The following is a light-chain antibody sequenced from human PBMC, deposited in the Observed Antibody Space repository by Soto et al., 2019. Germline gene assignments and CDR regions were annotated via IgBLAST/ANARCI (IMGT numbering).Light chain of an antibody. Sequence: DSEMTHSPSTLTASVGDSVTITCRASQSVSAWLAWYQQKPGKAPKLLIYAASSLQSGVPSRFSGSGSGTDFTLTISSLQPEDFATYYCQQSYSTPRTLGQGTQVDIK. V-gene: IGKV1-39*01. CDR1: QSVSAW. CDR2: AAS. J-gene: IGKJ1*01. CDR3: QQSYSTPRT.